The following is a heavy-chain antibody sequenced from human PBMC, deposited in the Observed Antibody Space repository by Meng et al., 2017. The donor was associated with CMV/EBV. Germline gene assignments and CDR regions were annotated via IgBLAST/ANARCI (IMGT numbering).Heavy chain of an antibody. CDR2: ISSSSSYI. CDR1: GFTFSSYS. Sequence: GESLKISCAASGFTFSSYSMNWVRQAPGKGLEWVSSISSSSSYIYSADSVKGRFTISRDNAKNSLYLQMNSLRAEDTAVYYCARDLRPAREGGLASYYYDSSGYLAYWGQGTLVTVSS. J-gene: IGHJ4*02. V-gene: IGHV3-21*01. D-gene: IGHD3-22*01. CDR3: ARDLRPAREGGLASYYYDSSGYLAY.